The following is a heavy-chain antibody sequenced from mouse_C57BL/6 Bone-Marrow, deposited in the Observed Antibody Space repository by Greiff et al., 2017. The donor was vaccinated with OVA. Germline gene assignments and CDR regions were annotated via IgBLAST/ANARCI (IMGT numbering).Heavy chain of an antibody. CDR2: IHPNSGST. CDR1: GYTFTSYW. Sequence: QVQLQQPGAELVKPGASVKLSCKASGYTFTSYWMHWVKQRPGQGLEWIGMIHPNSGSTNYNEKFKSKATLTVDKSSSTAYMQLSSLTSEDSAVYYWARDGCYGSRGAWFAYWGQGTLVTVSA. CDR3: ARDGCYGSRGAWFAY. V-gene: IGHV1-64*01. J-gene: IGHJ3*01. D-gene: IGHD1-1*01.